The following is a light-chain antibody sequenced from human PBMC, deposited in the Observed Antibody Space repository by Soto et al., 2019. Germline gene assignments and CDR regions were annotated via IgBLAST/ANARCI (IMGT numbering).Light chain of an antibody. CDR2: RAS. V-gene: IGKV4-1*01. CDR3: QQYYSTPLT. Sequence: DIVMTQSPDSLAVSLGERATINCKSSQSVLYSSNNKNYLAWYQQKAGQPPKLLIYRASTRESGVPDRFSGSGSGKDFTLTISSLQAEDVAVYYCQQYYSTPLTFGQGTKVEIK. CDR1: QSVLYSSNNKNY. J-gene: IGKJ1*01.